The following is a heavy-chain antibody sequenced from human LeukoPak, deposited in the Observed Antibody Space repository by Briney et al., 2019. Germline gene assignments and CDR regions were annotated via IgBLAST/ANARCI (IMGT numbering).Heavy chain of an antibody. CDR3: AKSGFGESASYNWFDT. CDR1: GFTFSNYA. V-gene: IGHV3-23*01. Sequence: QPGGSLRLSCAASGFTFSNYAMSWVRQAPGKGLEWVSGISSSSGSTYYADSVKDRFTISRDNSKNTLYLQMNSLRAEDTAVYYCAKSGFGESASYNWFDTWGQGTLVTVSS. D-gene: IGHD3-10*01. J-gene: IGHJ5*02. CDR2: ISSSSGST.